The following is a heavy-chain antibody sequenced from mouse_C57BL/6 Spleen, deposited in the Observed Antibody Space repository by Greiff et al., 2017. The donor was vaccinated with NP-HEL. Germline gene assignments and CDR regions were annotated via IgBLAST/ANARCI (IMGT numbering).Heavy chain of an antibody. CDR3: ARGVGERGYYAMDY. CDR2: IYPGSGST. Sequence: QVQLKQPGAELVKPGASVKMSCKASGYTFTSYWITWVKQRPGQGLEWIGDIYPGSGSTNYNEKFKSKATLTVDTSSSTAYMQLSSLTSEDSAVYYCARGVGERGYYAMDYWGQGTSVTVSS. J-gene: IGHJ4*01. V-gene: IGHV1-55*01. CDR1: GYTFTSYW.